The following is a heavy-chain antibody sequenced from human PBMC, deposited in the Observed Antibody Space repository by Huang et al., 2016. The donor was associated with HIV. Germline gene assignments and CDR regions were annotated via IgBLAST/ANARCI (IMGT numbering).Heavy chain of an antibody. D-gene: IGHD3-9*01. CDR1: EYTLTEFS. V-gene: IGHV1-24*01. CDR3: ATGFDVFFDF. J-gene: IGHJ4*02. CDR2: FDPEIGET. Sequence: QVQLVQSRAEVKKPGASVKVSCKVSEYTLTEFSLHWVRQPPGKGLEWMVGFDPEIGETIYAQKCQGRVTMTEDTSTETAFMELSGLRPEDTAVYYCATGFDVFFDFWGQGTLVTVSS.